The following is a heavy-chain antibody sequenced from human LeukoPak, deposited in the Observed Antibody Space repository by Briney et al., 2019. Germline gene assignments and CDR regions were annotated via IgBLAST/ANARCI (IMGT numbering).Heavy chain of an antibody. CDR3: ARYGPPTGAGDFDY. Sequence: GGSLRLSCAASGFTVRTYCMGWVRQAPGKGLEWVSYIGRTAIYADSVRDRFTISRDNAENSLYLQMNSLRAEDTAVYYCARYGPPTGAGDFDYRGQGTPVTVSS. D-gene: IGHD3-10*01. J-gene: IGHJ4*02. V-gene: IGHV3-48*01. CDR2: IGRTAI. CDR1: GFTVRTYC.